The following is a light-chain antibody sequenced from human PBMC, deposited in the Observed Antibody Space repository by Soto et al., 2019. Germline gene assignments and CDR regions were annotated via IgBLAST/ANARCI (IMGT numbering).Light chain of an antibody. Sequence: EIVMTQSPATLSVSPGERATLSCRASQSVSSNLAWYQQKPAQAPRRLIYGASTRATGIPARFSGSGCGTEFTLTTSGRQSEDFAVYYCQQYNSCPRTFGQGTKVDIK. CDR2: GAS. V-gene: IGKV3-15*01. CDR1: QSVSSN. CDR3: QQYNSCPRT. J-gene: IGKJ1*01.